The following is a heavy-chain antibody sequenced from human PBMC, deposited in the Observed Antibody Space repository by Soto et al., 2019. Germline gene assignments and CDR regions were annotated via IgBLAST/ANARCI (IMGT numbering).Heavy chain of an antibody. CDR1: GGSVSSGNYY. D-gene: IGHD1-26*01. V-gene: IGHV4-61*01. J-gene: IGHJ4*02. CDR3: TIAPVSGSYYFDS. CDR2: IFHTCTT. Sequence: QVQLQESGSGLVKPSETLSLTCTVSGGSVSSGNYYWSWIRQPPGKGLEWIGYIFHTCTTNYNPSLKRLVAISLDTSMNQLSLNLSSVTAAATAVYYCTIAPVSGSYYFDSWVQGTPVTVSS.